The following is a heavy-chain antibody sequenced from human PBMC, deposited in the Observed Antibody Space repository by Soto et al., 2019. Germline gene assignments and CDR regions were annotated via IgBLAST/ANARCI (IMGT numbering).Heavy chain of an antibody. CDR1: GGSISSGNYY. CDR2: ISYSGST. CDR3: ATMGTPATGLYFFDY. D-gene: IGHD2-15*01. J-gene: IGHJ4*02. V-gene: IGHV4-30-4*01. Sequence: QVQLQESGPGLVKPSQTLSLTCTVSGGSISSGNYYWSWIRQPPGKGLEWIGFISYSGSTYYSTSRNRRVTISVDTSKSQFSLNLSFVPAADTSVYYCATMGTPATGLYFFDYWGQGSLVTVSS.